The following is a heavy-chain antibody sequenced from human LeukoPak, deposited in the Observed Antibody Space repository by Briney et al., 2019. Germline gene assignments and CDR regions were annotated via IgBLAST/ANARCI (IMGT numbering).Heavy chain of an antibody. CDR1: GYTFTSYG. CDR2: ISAYNGNT. D-gene: IGHD3-10*01. CDR3: ARGVLLWFGRSFCYMDV. J-gene: IGHJ6*03. Sequence: GASVKVSCKASGYTFTSYGISWVRQAPGQGLEWMGWISAYNGNTNYAQKLQGRVTMTTDTSTSTAYMELRSLRSDDTAVYYCARGVLLWFGRSFCYMDVWGKGTTVTISS. V-gene: IGHV1-18*01.